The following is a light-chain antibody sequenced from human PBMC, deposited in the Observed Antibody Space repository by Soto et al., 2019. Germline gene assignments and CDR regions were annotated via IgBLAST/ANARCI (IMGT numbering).Light chain of an antibody. Sequence: QSALTQPVSVSGSPGQPITISCTGTSSDVGGYKYVSWYQQHPGKAPKLMIYEVSNRPSGVSNRFSGSKSGNTASLTISGLQAEDEADYYCSSYTSTSTVVFGVGTQLTVL. CDR3: SSYTSTSTVV. CDR1: SSDVGGYKY. V-gene: IGLV2-14*01. J-gene: IGLJ7*01. CDR2: EVS.